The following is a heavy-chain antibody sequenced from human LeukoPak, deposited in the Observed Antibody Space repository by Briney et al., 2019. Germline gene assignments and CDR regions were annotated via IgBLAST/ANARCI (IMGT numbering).Heavy chain of an antibody. J-gene: IGHJ4*02. CDR1: GFSFSSYS. V-gene: IGHV3-48*01. CDR2: ISTTSSSI. Sequence: GGSLRLSCAASGFSFSSYSMSWVRQAPGKGLEWLSYISTTSSSIYYADSVKGRFTIPRDNAQNSLYLQMSSLRAEDTAVYYCARTRSGFYFDNWGQGTLVTVSS. CDR3: ARTRSGFYFDN. D-gene: IGHD3-3*01.